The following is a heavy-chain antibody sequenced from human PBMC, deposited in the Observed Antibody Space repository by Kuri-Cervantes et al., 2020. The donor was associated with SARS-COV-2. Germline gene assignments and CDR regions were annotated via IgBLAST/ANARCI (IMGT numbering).Heavy chain of an antibody. CDR1: GYTFTGYY. Sequence: ASVKVSCKASGYTFTGYYMHWVRQAPGQGLEWMGIINPSGGSTSYAQKLQGRVTMTRDTSISTAYMELSRLRSDDTAVYYCARVPVGGYLKSYFDYWGQGTLVTVSS. D-gene: IGHD6-19*01. V-gene: IGHV1-46*01. CDR3: ARVPVGGYLKSYFDY. J-gene: IGHJ4*02. CDR2: INPSGGST.